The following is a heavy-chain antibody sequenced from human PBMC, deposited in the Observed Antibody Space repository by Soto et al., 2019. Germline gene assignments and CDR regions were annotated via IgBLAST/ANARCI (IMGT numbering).Heavy chain of an antibody. CDR1: GFSFSDYG. Sequence: QVQLVESGGGVVQPERSLRLSCAASGFSFSDYGMHWVRQAPGKGLEWVADIWYDGSNKYFADSVKGRFTISRDNSKNTLYLQMNSLRAEDTAVYYCARDSRGPDHYWGQGTLVTVSS. CDR3: ARDSRGPDHY. D-gene: IGHD2-2*01. J-gene: IGHJ4*02. V-gene: IGHV3-33*01. CDR2: IWYDGSNK.